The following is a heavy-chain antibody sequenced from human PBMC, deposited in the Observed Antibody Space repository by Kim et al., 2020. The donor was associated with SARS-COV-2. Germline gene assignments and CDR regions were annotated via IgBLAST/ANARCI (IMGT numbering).Heavy chain of an antibody. D-gene: IGHD3-10*01. V-gene: IGHV3-30*04. CDR1: GFTFSSYA. CDR2: ISYDGSNK. CDR3: ARERLLWFGELPYYFDY. J-gene: IGHJ4*02. Sequence: GGSLRLSCAASGFTFSSYAMHWVRQAPGKGLEWVAVISYDGSNKYYADSVKGRFTISRDNSKNTLYLQMNSLRAEDTAVYYCARERLLWFGELPYYFDYWGQGTLGTGSS.